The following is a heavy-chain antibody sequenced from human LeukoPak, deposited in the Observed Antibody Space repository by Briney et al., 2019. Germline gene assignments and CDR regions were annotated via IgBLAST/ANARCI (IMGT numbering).Heavy chain of an antibody. CDR2: INSDGSST. V-gene: IGHV3-74*01. Sequence: PGGSLRLSCTASGFTFSSYWMHWVRQAPGKGLVWVSRINSDGSSTSYADSVKGRFTISRDNAKNTLYLQMNSLRAEDTAVYYCARERASGYVIYFDYWGQGTLVTVSS. D-gene: IGHD3-3*01. J-gene: IGHJ4*02. CDR1: GFTFSSYW. CDR3: ARERASGYVIYFDY.